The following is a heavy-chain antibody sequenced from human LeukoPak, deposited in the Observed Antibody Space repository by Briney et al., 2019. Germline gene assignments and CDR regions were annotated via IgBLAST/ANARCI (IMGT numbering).Heavy chain of an antibody. J-gene: IGHJ4*02. CDR2: IWTDGSKK. CDR3: ARRSSGTSGLGY. Sequence: GGSLRLSCAASGFVFNNYGMHWVRQAPGKGLEWVAVIWTDGSKKSYADSVKGRFTFTRDNSKNMLYLQMDSLRADDTAVYYCARRSSGTSGLGYWGQGILVTVSS. CDR1: GFVFNNYG. D-gene: IGHD1-26*01. V-gene: IGHV3-33*01.